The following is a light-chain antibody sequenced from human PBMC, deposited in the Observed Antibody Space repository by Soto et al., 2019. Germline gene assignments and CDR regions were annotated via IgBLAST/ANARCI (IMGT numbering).Light chain of an antibody. CDR1: QSVANY. V-gene: IGKV3-11*01. CDR3: HHRSKWPYT. CDR2: DAS. J-gene: IGKJ5*01. Sequence: DIVLTQSPGTLSLSPGERATLSCRASQSVANYLLWFQQKPGQAPRLLIYDASNRASGIPARFSGSGSGTDSTLTISSLEPEDFAVYFCHHRSKWPYTFGQGTRLEIK.